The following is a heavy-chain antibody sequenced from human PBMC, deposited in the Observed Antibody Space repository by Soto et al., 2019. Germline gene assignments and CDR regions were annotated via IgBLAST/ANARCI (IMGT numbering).Heavy chain of an antibody. CDR1: GFTFSSYW. D-gene: IGHD3-3*01. CDR3: ARDVRYYDFWSGSYRYYYGMDV. Sequence: GGSLRLSCAASGFTFSSYWMSWVRQAPVKGLEWVANIKQDGSEKYYVDSVKGRFTISRDNAKNSLYLQMNSLRAEDTAVYYCARDVRYYDFWSGSYRYYYGMDVWGQGTTVTV. V-gene: IGHV3-7*05. CDR2: IKQDGSEK. J-gene: IGHJ6*02.